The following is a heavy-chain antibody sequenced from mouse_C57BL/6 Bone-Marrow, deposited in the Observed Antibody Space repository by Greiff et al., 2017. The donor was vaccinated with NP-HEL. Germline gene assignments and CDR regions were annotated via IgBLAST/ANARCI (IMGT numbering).Heavy chain of an antibody. Sequence: EVKVVESGEGLVKPGGSLKLSCAASGFTFSSYAMSWVRQTPEKRLEWVAYISSGGDYIYYADTVKGRFTISRDNARNTLYLQMSSLKSEDTAMYYCTRERSYYPDVWGTGTTVTVSS. V-gene: IGHV5-9-1*02. CDR3: TRERSYYPDV. CDR2: ISSGGDYI. J-gene: IGHJ1*03. CDR1: GFTFSSYA. D-gene: IGHD2-12*01.